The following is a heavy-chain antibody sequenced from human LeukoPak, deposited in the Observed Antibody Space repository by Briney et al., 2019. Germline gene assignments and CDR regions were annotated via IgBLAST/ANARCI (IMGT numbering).Heavy chain of an antibody. Sequence: GESLKISCKGSGYRFTNYWIGWVRQMPGKGLEWMGIIYPGDSDTRYSPSFRGQVTISADKSISTAYLQWSSLKASDTAMYYCARSAPSMLGYYYYGMDVWGKGTTVTVSS. V-gene: IGHV5-51*01. J-gene: IGHJ6*04. D-gene: IGHD2-2*01. CDR3: ARSAPSMLGYYYYGMDV. CDR1: GYRFTNYW. CDR2: IYPGDSDT.